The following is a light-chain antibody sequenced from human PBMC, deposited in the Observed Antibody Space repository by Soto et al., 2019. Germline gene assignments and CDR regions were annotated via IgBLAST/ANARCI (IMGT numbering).Light chain of an antibody. CDR3: QQRSNWPRT. CDR1: QSVSSY. Sequence: EIVLTQSPATLSLSPGVRATLSCRVSQSVSSYLAWYQQKPGQAPRLLIYDASNRATGIPARFSGSGSGTDFTLTISSLEPEDFAVYYCQQRSNWPRTFGQGTKVEIK. J-gene: IGKJ1*01. V-gene: IGKV3-11*01. CDR2: DAS.